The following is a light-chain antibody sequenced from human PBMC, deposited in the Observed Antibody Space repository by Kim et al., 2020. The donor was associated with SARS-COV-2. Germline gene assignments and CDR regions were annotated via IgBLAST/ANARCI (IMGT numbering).Light chain of an antibody. V-gene: IGKV3-20*01. CDR2: GAS. Sequence: EIVLTQSPGTLSLSPGERATLSCRASQSVSSSYLAWYQQKPGQAPRLLIYGASSRATGIPDRFSGSGSGTDFTLTISRLEPEDFAVYYCQQYGSSPQTFGGETKVDIK. CDR1: QSVSSSY. CDR3: QQYGSSPQT. J-gene: IGKJ4*01.